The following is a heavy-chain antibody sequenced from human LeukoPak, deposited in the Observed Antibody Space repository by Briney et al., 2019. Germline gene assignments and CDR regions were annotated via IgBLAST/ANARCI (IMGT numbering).Heavy chain of an antibody. J-gene: IGHJ4*02. CDR3: AKDQSRVGASDPFDS. V-gene: IGHV3-23*01. Sequence: GGSLRLSCAASGFTFSSCAMTWVRQAPGKGLEWVSSISGNGATTYYADSVKGRFTISRDNSNNTVYLQMNSLRAEDTAVYYCAKDQSRVGASDPFDSWGQGMQVGVSS. CDR2: ISGNGATT. CDR1: GFTFSSCA. D-gene: IGHD1-26*01.